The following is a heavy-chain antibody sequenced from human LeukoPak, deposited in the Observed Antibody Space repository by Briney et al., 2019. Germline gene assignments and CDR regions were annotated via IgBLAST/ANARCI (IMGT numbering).Heavy chain of an antibody. J-gene: IGHJ4*02. Sequence: GGFLRLSCAASGFIFSTHALSWVRQAPGKGLEWVGLISYDGSNGYYADSVKGRFTISRDKSKNTLYLQMNSLRVEDTAVYYCARGSNSGDLSGLIDYWGQGTLVSVSS. D-gene: IGHD3-16*02. V-gene: IGHV3-30*04. CDR2: ISYDGSNG. CDR3: ARGSNSGDLSGLIDY. CDR1: GFIFSTHA.